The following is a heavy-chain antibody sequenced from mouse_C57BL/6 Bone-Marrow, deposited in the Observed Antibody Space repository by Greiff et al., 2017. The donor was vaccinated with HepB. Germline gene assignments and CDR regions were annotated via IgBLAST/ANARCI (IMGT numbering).Heavy chain of an antibody. V-gene: IGHV2-6*01. CDR3: ARRRGRTYYAMDY. J-gene: IGHJ4*01. CDR1: GFSLTSYG. CDR2: IWGVGST. Sequence: VKLMESGPGLVAPSQSLSITCTDSGFSLTSYGVDWVRQSPGKGLEWLGVIWGVGSTNYNSALKSRLSISKDNSKSQVFLKMNSLQTDDTAMYYCARRRGRTYYAMDYWGQGTSVTVSS.